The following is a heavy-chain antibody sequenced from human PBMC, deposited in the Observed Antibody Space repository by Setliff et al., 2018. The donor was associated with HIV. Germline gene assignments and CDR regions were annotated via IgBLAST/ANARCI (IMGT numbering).Heavy chain of an antibody. V-gene: IGHV4-4*02. CDR1: GGSIMTGDW. Sequence: SETLSLTCAVSGGSIMTGDWWSWVRQSPTKGLEWIGEISHSGSTNYNPSLRSRVTMPVDKSNNQFSLKLSSVTAADTAVYYCARDYYDDTYYSPGIYYLYYMDVWGKGTTVTV. J-gene: IGHJ6*03. CDR2: ISHSGST. CDR3: ARDYYDDTYYSPGIYYLYYMDV. D-gene: IGHD3-10*01.